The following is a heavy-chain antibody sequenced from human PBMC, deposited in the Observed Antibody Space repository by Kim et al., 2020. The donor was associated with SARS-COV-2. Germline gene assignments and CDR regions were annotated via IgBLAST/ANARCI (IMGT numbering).Heavy chain of an antibody. V-gene: IGHV4-61*01. Sequence: SETLSLTCTVSGGSVSSGSYYWSWIRQPPGKGLEWIGYIYYSGSTNYNPSLKSRVTISVDTSKNQFSLKLSSVTAADTAVYYCARDVVPSAGPSRFDPWFDPWGQGTLVTVSS. CDR2: IYYSGST. J-gene: IGHJ5*02. CDR3: ARDVVPSAGPSRFDPWFDP. D-gene: IGHD2-21*01. CDR1: GGSVSSGSYY.